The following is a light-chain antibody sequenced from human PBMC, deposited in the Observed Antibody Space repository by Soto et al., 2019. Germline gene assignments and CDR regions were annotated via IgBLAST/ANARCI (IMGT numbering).Light chain of an antibody. V-gene: IGLV1-44*01. Sequence: QSVLTQPPSASGTPGQRVTVSCSGSSSNIGSSSVNWYQQLPGTAPKLLIYNNNQWPSGVPDRFSGSKSGTSASLAISGLQSEDEADYYCAAWDVTLNGLYVFGTGTKVNVL. CDR2: NNN. CDR1: SSNIGSSS. CDR3: AAWDVTLNGLYV. J-gene: IGLJ1*01.